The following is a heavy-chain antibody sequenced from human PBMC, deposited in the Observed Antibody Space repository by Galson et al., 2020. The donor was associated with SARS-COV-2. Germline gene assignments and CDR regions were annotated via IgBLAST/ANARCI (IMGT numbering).Heavy chain of an antibody. D-gene: IGHD5-12*01. V-gene: IGHV3-48*01. Sequence: GGSLRLSCAASGLTFRRYSMNWARQAPGKGLEWVSFIEISGRNIPYAVSVKGRFTISRDDAKNSVYLQMNSLRADDTAVYYCARDLREHDYSLYWGQGILVTVSS. J-gene: IGHJ4*02. CDR1: GLTFRRYS. CDR3: ARDLREHDYSLY. CDR2: IEISGRNI.